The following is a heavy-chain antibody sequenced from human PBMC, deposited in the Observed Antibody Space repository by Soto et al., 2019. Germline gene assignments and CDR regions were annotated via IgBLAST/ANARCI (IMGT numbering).Heavy chain of an antibody. CDR2: IYYSGST. CDR1: VGSISSGGYY. V-gene: IGHV4-31*03. D-gene: IGHD3-9*01. CDR3: ARAHYYDILTGYSPLCY. J-gene: IGHJ4*02. Sequence: KLSLTCPVSVGSISSGGYYWSWIRQHPGKGLEWIGYIYYSGSTYYNPSLKSRVTISVDTSKNQFSLKLSSVTAADTAVYDWARAHYYDILTGYSPLCYWVQG.